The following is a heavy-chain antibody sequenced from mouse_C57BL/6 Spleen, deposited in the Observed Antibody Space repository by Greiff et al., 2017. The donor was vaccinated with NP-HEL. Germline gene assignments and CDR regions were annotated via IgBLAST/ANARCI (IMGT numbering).Heavy chain of an antibody. CDR1: GFTFSSYG. Sequence: EVKLMESGGDLVKPGGSLKLSCAASGFTFSSYGMSWVRQTPDKRLEWVATISSGGSYTYYPDSVKGRFTISRDNAKNTLYLQMSSLKSEDTAMYYCARQGSNSYYYAMDYWGQGTSVTVSS. D-gene: IGHD2-5*01. V-gene: IGHV5-6*01. CDR2: ISSGGSYT. J-gene: IGHJ4*01. CDR3: ARQGSNSYYYAMDY.